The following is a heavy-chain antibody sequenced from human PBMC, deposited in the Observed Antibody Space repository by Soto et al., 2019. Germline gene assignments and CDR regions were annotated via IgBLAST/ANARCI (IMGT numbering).Heavy chain of an antibody. CDR3: ARTRSGSYPGPSYFDY. Sequence: GVSVKVSCKASGYTFTSYGISWVLQAPGQGLEWMGWISAYNGNTNYAQKLQGRVTMTTDTSTSTAYMELRSLRSDDTAVYYCARTRSGSYPGPSYFDYWGQGTLVTVSS. CDR1: GYTFTSYG. V-gene: IGHV1-18*04. D-gene: IGHD1-26*01. J-gene: IGHJ4*02. CDR2: ISAYNGNT.